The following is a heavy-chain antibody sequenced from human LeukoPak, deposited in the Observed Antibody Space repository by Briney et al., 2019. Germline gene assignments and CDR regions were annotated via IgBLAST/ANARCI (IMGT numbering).Heavy chain of an antibody. CDR2: IIPIFGTA. CDR3: ARDVYCSSTTCSYYFDY. J-gene: IGHJ4*02. CDR1: GGTFSSSA. V-gene: IGHV1-69*13. D-gene: IGHD2-2*01. Sequence: SVKVSCKASGGTFSSSAISWVRQAPGQGLEWMGGIIPIFGTANYAQKFQGRVTITADESTSTAYMELSSLRSEDTAVYYCARDVYCSSTTCSYYFDYWGQGTLVTVSS.